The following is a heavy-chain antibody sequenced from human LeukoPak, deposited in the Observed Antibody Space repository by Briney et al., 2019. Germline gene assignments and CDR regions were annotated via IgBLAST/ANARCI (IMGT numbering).Heavy chain of an antibody. CDR2: IYHSGST. CDR3: ARRGNYDILTGYPAQGYFDY. J-gene: IGHJ4*02. CDR1: GGSISSSNR. Sequence: PSETLSLTCAVSGGSISSSNRWSWVRQPPGKGLEWIGEIYHSGSTNYNPSLKSRVTISVDKSKNQFSLKLSSVTAADTAVYYCARRGNYDILTGYPAQGYFDYWGQGTLVTVSS. V-gene: IGHV4-4*02. D-gene: IGHD3-9*01.